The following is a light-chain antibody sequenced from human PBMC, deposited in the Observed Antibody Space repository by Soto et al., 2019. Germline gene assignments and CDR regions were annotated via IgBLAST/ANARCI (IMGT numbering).Light chain of an antibody. CDR3: QQSYSSPPWT. Sequence: DIQMTQSTASLSASVGDRVTISCRASQTISTFLNWYQQKPGTAPRLLIYRASSVQSGVPPRFSGSGSGRDFTLTISSLRPEDIATYFCQQSYSSPPWTFGQGTKVDIK. V-gene: IGKV1-39*01. CDR1: QTISTF. CDR2: RAS. J-gene: IGKJ1*01.